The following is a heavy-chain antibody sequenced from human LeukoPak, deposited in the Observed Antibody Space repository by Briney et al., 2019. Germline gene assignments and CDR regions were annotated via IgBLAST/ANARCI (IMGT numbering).Heavy chain of an antibody. Sequence: SETLSLTCTVSGGSISSYYRSWIRQPPGKGLEWIGYIYYSGSTNYNPSLKSRVTISVDTSKNQFSLKLSSVTAADTAVYYCAREEIRSWFDPWGQGTLVTVSS. CDR1: GGSISSYY. CDR3: AREEIRSWFDP. D-gene: IGHD5-24*01. V-gene: IGHV4-59*01. CDR2: IYYSGST. J-gene: IGHJ5*02.